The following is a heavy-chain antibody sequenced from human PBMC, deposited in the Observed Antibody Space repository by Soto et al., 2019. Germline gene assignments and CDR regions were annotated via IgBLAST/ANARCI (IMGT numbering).Heavy chain of an antibody. Sequence: GEPLKISCKGSGYKFTSYFIGWVRQTPGKGLEWMGMIYPGDSDTRYSPSFQGQVAISADKSSSTAYLEWRSLRASDTAMYYCARLLYGDYVPKWFDPWGQGTLVTVSS. D-gene: IGHD4-17*01. CDR3: ARLLYGDYVPKWFDP. CDR1: GYKFTSYF. CDR2: IYPGDSDT. J-gene: IGHJ5*02. V-gene: IGHV5-51*01.